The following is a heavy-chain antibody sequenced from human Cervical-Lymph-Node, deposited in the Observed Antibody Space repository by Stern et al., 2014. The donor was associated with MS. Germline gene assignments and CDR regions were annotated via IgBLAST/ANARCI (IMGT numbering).Heavy chain of an antibody. V-gene: IGHV3-21*01. CDR1: GFTFSSYT. CDR3: ARRKDIAEVGPVFDY. CDR2: IISSSTSI. J-gene: IGHJ4*02. D-gene: IGHD6-13*01. Sequence: EDQLVESGGGLVKPGGSLRLSCAASGFTFSSYTMSWVRQAPGKGLEWVSSIISSSTSIYYAHSLEGRFTISRDNAKNSLYLQMDNLRAEDTAVYYCARRKDIAEVGPVFDYWGRGALVTVSS.